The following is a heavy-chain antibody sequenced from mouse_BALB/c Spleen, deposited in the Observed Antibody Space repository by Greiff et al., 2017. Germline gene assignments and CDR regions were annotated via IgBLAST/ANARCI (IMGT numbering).Heavy chain of an antibody. CDR1: GYTFTSYW. CDR2: IAPGSGST. J-gene: IGHJ4*01. D-gene: IGHD1-1*01. Sequence: DLVKPGASVKLSCKASGYTFTSYWINWIKQRPGQGLEWIGRIAPGSGSTYYNEMFKGKATLTVDTSSSTAYIQLSSLSSEDSAVYFGARDYGSSWDYAMDDWGQGTSVTVSA. CDR3: ARDYGSSWDYAMDD. V-gene: IGHV1S41*01.